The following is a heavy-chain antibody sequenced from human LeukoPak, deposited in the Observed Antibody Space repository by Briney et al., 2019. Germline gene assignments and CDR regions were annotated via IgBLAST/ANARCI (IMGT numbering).Heavy chain of an antibody. CDR3: ARLLDYDSSGDPDTFDI. CDR2: MHYTGRT. D-gene: IGHD3-22*01. V-gene: IGHV4-59*11. CDR1: GGSINSHY. J-gene: IGHJ3*02. Sequence: SETLSLTCTVSGGSINSHYWSWIWQPPGKELEWIGFMHYTGRTRYNPSLQSRVTISVDTSKNHFSLKLSSLTAADTAVYFCARLLDYDSSGDPDTFDIWGQGTMVTVSS.